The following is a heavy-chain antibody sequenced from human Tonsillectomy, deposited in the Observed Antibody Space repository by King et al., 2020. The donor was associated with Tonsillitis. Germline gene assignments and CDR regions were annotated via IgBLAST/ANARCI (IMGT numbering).Heavy chain of an antibody. CDR3: ARVRVRGVKPYYVDY. CDR1: GYSFTSYW. CDR2: IYPGDSDT. D-gene: IGHD3-10*01. Sequence: QLVQSGAEVKKPGESLKISCKGSGYSFTSYWIGWVRQMPGKGLEWMGIIYPGDSDTRYSPSFQGQVTISADKSISTAYLLWSSLKASDTAMYYCARVRVRGVKPYYVDYWGQGTLVTVSS. V-gene: IGHV5-51*01. J-gene: IGHJ4*02.